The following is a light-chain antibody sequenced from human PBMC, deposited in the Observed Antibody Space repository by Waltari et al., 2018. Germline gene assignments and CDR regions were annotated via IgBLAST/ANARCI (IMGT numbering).Light chain of an antibody. J-gene: IGLJ1*01. CDR1: NLERQR. V-gene: IGLV3-21*01. CDR2: YDN. Sequence: SYVLTQPPPVSVAPGETARITCGGNNLERQRVPRYRQRPGQAPVVVISYDNDRAAGIPERFSGSNSGNTATLTISRVEAGDEADYYCQVWDANTDPGVFGTGTEVTVL. CDR3: QVWDANTDPGV.